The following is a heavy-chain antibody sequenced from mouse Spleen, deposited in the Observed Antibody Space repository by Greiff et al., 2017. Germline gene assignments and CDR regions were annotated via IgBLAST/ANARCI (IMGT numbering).Heavy chain of an antibody. CDR1: GFSLTSYG. V-gene: IGHV2-5*01. Sequence: VQGVESGPGLVQPSQSLSITCTVSGFSLTSYGVHWVRQSPGKGLEWLGVIWRGGSTDYNAAFMSRLSITKDNSKSQVFFKLNRLQADDTGIYYCAKGTYYDYDGFAYWGQGTLVTVSA. CDR3: AKGTYYDYDGFAY. CDR2: IWRGGST. D-gene: IGHD2-4*01. J-gene: IGHJ3*01.